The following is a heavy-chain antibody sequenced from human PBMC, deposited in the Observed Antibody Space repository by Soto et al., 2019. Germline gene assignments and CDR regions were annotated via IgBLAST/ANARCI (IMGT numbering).Heavy chain of an antibody. J-gene: IGHJ2*01. CDR3: ARVSCSGGSCYEGVDWYFDL. Sequence: SVKVSCKASGGTFSSYTISWVRQAPGQGLEWMGRIIPILGIANYAQKFQGRVTITADKSTSTAYMELSSLRSEDTAVYYCARVSCSGGSCYEGVDWYFDLWGRGTLVTVS. V-gene: IGHV1-69*02. CDR2: IIPILGIA. CDR1: GGTFSSYT. D-gene: IGHD2-15*01.